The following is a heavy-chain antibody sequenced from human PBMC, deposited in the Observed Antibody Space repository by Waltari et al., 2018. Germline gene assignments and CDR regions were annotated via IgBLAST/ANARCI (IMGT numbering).Heavy chain of an antibody. V-gene: IGHV4-39*01. D-gene: IGHD3-22*01. CDR1: GGSISSSSYY. CDR2: IYYSGST. Sequence: QLQLQESGPGLVKPSETLSLTCTVSGGSISSSSYYWGWIRQPPGKGLEWIGSIYYSGSTYYNPSLKSRVTISVDTSKNQFSLKLSSVTAADTAVYYCARNTYYYDSSGSPFDYWGQGTLVTVSS. J-gene: IGHJ4*02. CDR3: ARNTYYYDSSGSPFDY.